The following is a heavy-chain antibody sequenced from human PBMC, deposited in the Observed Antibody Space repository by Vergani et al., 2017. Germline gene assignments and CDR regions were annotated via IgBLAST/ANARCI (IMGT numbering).Heavy chain of an antibody. CDR1: GFTFSSYS. D-gene: IGHD3-3*01. CDR3: ARGGVLRCLEWLLSPDAFDI. V-gene: IGHV3-21*01. Sequence: EVQLVESGGGLVQPGRSLRLSCAASGFTFSSYSMNWVRQAPGKGLEWVSSISSSSSYIYYADSVKGRFTISRDNAKNSLYLQMNSLRAEDTAVYYCARGGVLRCLEWLLSPDAFDIWGQGTMVTVSS. CDR2: ISSSSSYI. J-gene: IGHJ3*02.